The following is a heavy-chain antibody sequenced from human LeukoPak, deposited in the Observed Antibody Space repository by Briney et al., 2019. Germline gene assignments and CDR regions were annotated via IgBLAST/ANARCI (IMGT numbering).Heavy chain of an antibody. J-gene: IGHJ6*03. V-gene: IGHV3-30*04. CDR3: AKEGYSRGYYSYYYMDV. CDR1: GFTFSRYG. D-gene: IGHD6-13*01. Sequence: GGSLRLSCAASGFTFSRYGMHWVRQASGKGLEWVTAISYDGSNKYYADSVKGRFTISRDNSKNTLYVQMNSLRAEDTAMYYCAKEGYSRGYYSYYYMDVWGKGTTVTVSS. CDR2: ISYDGSNK.